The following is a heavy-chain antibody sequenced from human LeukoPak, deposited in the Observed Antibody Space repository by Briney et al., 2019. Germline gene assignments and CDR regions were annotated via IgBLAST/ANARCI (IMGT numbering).Heavy chain of an antibody. CDR3: AKDWRSSGYYYDGPLFDY. J-gene: IGHJ4*02. D-gene: IGHD3-22*01. Sequence: GRSLRLPCAASGFTFSSYAMSWVRQAPGKGLEWVSAISGSGGSTYYADSVKGRFTISRDNSKNTLYLQMNSLRAEDTAVYYCAKDWRSSGYYYDGPLFDYWGQGTLVTVSS. CDR2: ISGSGGST. V-gene: IGHV3-23*01. CDR1: GFTFSSYA.